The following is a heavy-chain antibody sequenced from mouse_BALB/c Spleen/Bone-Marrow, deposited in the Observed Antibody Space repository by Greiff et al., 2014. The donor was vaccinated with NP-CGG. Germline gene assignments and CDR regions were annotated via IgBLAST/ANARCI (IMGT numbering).Heavy chain of an antibody. CDR1: GFSFSGYF. J-gene: IGHJ3*01. CDR3: GRSYDYDDWFAY. CDR2: INPYNGDT. Sequence: VQLQQSXPELVKPGASVKISCKASGFSFSGYFMNWGKQTHGKSLEWIGRINPYNGDTFYNQKFKGKATLTVDKSSNTAHMELLSLTSEDSAVYYCGRSYDYDDWFAYWGQGTLVTVSA. D-gene: IGHD2-4*01. V-gene: IGHV1-37*01.